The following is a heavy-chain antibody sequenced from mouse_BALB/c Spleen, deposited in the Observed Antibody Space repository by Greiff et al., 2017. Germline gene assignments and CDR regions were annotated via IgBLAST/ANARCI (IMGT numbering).Heavy chain of an antibody. CDR2: ISSGGSYT. V-gene: IGHV5-6-4*01. Sequence: EVQRVESGGGLVKPGGSLKLSCAASGFTFSSYTMSWVRQTPEKRLEWVATISSGGSYTYYPDSVKGRFTISRDNAKNTLYLQMSSLKSEDTAMYYCTRDQWLEIDWYFDVWGAGTTVTVSS. CDR3: TRDQWLEIDWYFDV. CDR1: GFTFSSYT. J-gene: IGHJ1*01. D-gene: IGHD2-2*01.